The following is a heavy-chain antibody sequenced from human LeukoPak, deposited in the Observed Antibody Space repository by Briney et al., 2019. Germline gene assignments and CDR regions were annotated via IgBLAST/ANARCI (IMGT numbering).Heavy chain of an antibody. D-gene: IGHD2-21*02. V-gene: IGHV3-23*01. J-gene: IGHJ4*02. Sequence: GGSLRLSCAASGFTFSSIAMSWVRQAPGKGLEWVSAISGSGGSTYYADSVKGRFTSSRDNSKNTLYLQMNSLRAEDTAVYYCAKDQGRRLQSLGFDYWGQGTLVTVSS. CDR3: AKDQGRRLQSLGFDY. CDR1: GFTFSSIA. CDR2: ISGSGGST.